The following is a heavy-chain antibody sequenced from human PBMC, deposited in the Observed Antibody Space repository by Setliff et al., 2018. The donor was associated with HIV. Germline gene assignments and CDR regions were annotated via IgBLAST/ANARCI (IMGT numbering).Heavy chain of an antibody. CDR1: GGSISSSDYY. CDR3: AREERGWSNRGAFDI. CDR2: SYYDNNV. V-gene: IGHV4-39*07. D-gene: IGHD6-19*01. J-gene: IGHJ3*02. Sequence: SETLSLTCTVSGGSISSSDYYWGWIRQPPGKGLEWIGSSYYDNNVDHNPSLKGRISISLDTSKNQFSLRLSSATAADTAVYYCAREERGWSNRGAFDIWGQGTMVTVSS.